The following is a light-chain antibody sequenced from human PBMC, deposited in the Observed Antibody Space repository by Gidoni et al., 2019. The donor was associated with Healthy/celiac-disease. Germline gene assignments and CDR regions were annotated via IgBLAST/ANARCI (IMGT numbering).Light chain of an antibody. Sequence: DIVLTQSPATLSLSPGERATLSCRASQSVSSYLAWYQQKPGQAHRLLIYDASNRATGIPARFSGSGSGTDFTLNISSLEHEDFAVYYCQQRSNWPIFTFGPGTKVDIK. CDR1: QSVSSY. CDR2: DAS. CDR3: QQRSNWPIFT. V-gene: IGKV3-11*01. J-gene: IGKJ3*01.